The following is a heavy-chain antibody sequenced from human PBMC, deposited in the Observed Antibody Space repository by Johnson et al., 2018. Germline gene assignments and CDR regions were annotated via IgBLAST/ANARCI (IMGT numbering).Heavy chain of an antibody. D-gene: IGHD4-11*01. V-gene: IGHV3-49*05. CDR3: TRDNGLNDYSNYDYYYYGMDV. CDR1: GFTFGDYA. CDR2: IRSKAYGGTT. J-gene: IGHJ6*02. Sequence: VQLQESGGGLVKPGRSXRLSCTASGFTFGDYAMSWFRQAPGKGLEWVGFIRSKAYGGTTEYAASVKGRFTISRNDSKSIAYLKMNILKTEDTAVYYFTRDNGLNDYSNYDYYYYGMDVWGQGTTVTVSS.